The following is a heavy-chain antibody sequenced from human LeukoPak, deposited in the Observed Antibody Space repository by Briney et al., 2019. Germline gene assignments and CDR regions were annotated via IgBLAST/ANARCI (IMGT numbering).Heavy chain of an antibody. V-gene: IGHV4-39*01. CDR3: ARHRDDYEGDNWFDS. CDR2: IYYSGST. CDR1: GGSISSSSYY. Sequence: SETLSLTCTVSGGSISSSSYYWGWIRQPPGKGLEWIGSIYYSGSTYYNPSLKSRVTISVDTSKNQFSLKLSSVTAADTAVYYCARHRDDYEGDNWFDSWGQGTLVTVSS. D-gene: IGHD5-24*01. J-gene: IGHJ5*01.